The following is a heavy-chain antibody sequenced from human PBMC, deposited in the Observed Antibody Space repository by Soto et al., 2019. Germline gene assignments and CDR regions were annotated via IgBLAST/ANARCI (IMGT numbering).Heavy chain of an antibody. J-gene: IGHJ6*02. V-gene: IGHV4-30-2*01. CDR2: MYHSGST. CDR1: GGSISSGAYS. D-gene: IGHD3-9*01. CDR3: ARCFDSSFYGLDV. Sequence: QLPLQESGSGLLKPSQTLSLTCAVSGGSISSGAYSWSWIRQPPGKGLEWIGNMYHSGSTYYNPSPNSRVTISVDRSKNQFSLKLSSVTAADTAVYYGARCFDSSFYGLDVWGQGTTVTVSS.